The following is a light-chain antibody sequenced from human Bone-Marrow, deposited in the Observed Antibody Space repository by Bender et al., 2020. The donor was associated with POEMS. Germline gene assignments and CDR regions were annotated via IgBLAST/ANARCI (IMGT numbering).Light chain of an antibody. V-gene: IGLV2-14*03. CDR1: ASDIGSYNF. J-gene: IGLJ3*02. Sequence: QSALTQPASVSGSPGQSITFSCTGTASDIGSYNFVSWYQQHPGKAPKLLIYDVNIRPSGVSNRFSGSKSGNTASLTISGLQAEDEGDYYCSSNTKTYTKVFGGGTKLTVL. CDR3: SSNTKTYTKV. CDR2: DVN.